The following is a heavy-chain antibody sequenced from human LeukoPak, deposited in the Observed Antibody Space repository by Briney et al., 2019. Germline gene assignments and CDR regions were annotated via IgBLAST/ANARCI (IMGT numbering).Heavy chain of an antibody. V-gene: IGHV3-48*03. D-gene: IGHD3-22*01. CDR1: GFTFSSYE. J-gene: IGHJ5*02. CDR3: ARAHYYYDSSGYLYWFDP. Sequence: GGSLRLSCAPSGFTFSSYEMNWVRHAPGKGLEWVSYISSSGSTIYYADSVKGRFTISRDNAKNSLYLQMNSLRAEDTAVYYCARAHYYYDSSGYLYWFDPWGEGTLVTVSS. CDR2: ISSSGSTI.